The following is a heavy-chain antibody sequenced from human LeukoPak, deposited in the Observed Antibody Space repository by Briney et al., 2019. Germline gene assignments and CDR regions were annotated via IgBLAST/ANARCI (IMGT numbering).Heavy chain of an antibody. CDR2: IQYDRTNE. CDR1: AFTFSSYG. V-gene: IGHV3-30*02. D-gene: IGHD6-13*01. CDR3: AKDDGIAAAKAAFDI. J-gene: IGHJ3*02. Sequence: PGGSLRLSCAASAFTFSSYGMHWVRQAPGRGLEWVAYIQYDRTNEQYAHSVKGRFRISRDNSKNILYLQMNSLRTEDTAVYYCAKDDGIAAAKAAFDIWGQGTMVTVSS.